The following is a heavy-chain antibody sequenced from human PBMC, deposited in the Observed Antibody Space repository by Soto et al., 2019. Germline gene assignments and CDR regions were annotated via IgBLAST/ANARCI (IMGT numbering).Heavy chain of an antibody. D-gene: IGHD2-2*01. Sequence: SETLSLTCTVSGGSISSGDYYWSWIRQPPGKGLEWIGYIYYSGSTYYNPSLKSRVTISVDTSKNQFSLKLSSVTAADTAVYYCARETQSESYCSSTSCYEVGAYNWFDPWGQGTLVTVSS. CDR1: GGSISSGDYY. CDR2: IYYSGST. J-gene: IGHJ5*02. CDR3: ARETQSESYCSSTSCYEVGAYNWFDP. V-gene: IGHV4-30-4*01.